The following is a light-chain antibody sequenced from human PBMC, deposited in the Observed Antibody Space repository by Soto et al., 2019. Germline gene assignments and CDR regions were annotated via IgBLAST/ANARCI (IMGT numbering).Light chain of an antibody. Sequence: DIQMTQSPSSLSASIGDRVTITCRASQTISDYLNWYQQKPGKAPNLLIYGASNLESGVPSRFSASGSGTEFTLTINSLDPEDFATYYCQQSYSVPFTFGPGTKVDVK. CDR2: GAS. CDR1: QTISDY. J-gene: IGKJ3*01. CDR3: QQSYSVPFT. V-gene: IGKV1-39*01.